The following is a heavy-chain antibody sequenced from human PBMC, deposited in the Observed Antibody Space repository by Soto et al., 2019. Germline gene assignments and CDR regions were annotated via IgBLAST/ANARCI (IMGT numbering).Heavy chain of an antibody. V-gene: IGHV3-9*01. J-gene: IGHJ6*02. CDR2: ISWNSGSI. D-gene: IGHD1-26*01. Sequence: PGGSQRLSCAASGFTFDDYAMHWVRQAPGKGLEWVSGISWNSGSIGYADSVKGRFTISRDNAKNSLYLQMNSLRAEDTALYYCAKDISGSPAHYGMDVWGQGATVTVSS. CDR1: GFTFDDYA. CDR3: AKDISGSPAHYGMDV.